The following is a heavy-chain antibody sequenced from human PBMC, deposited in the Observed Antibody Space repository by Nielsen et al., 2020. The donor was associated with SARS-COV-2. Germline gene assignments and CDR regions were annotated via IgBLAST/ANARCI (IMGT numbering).Heavy chain of an antibody. Sequence: ASVKVSCKASGYTFTSYGISWVRQAPGQGLEWMGWISAYNGNRNYVQKFQGRVTMTTDTSTSTAYMELRSLRSDDTAVYYCARDWSIFVDYYGMDVWGQGTTVTVSS. D-gene: IGHD3-3*01. CDR3: ARDWSIFVDYYGMDV. J-gene: IGHJ6*02. CDR2: ISAYNGNR. CDR1: GYTFTSYG. V-gene: IGHV1-18*01.